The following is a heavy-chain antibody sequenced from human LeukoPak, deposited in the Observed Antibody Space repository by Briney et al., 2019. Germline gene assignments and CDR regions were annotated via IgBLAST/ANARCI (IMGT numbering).Heavy chain of an antibody. CDR1: GFSFSRYW. V-gene: IGHV3-7*01. CDR3: ARDKVEGPTLFDY. D-gene: IGHD2-15*01. J-gene: IGHJ4*02. CDR2: IKQDGSEI. Sequence: PGGSLRLSCAASGFSFSRYWMSWVRQVPGKGLEWVANIKQDGSEIYYVDSVKGRFTISRDNAKNSLFLQMNNLRAENTAVYYCARDKVEGPTLFDYWGQGTLVTVSS.